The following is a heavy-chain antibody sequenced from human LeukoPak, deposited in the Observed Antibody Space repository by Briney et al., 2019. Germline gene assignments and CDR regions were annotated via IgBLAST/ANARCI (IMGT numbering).Heavy chain of an antibody. J-gene: IGHJ4*02. Sequence: PGGSLRLSCAASGFTFTDHYMSWVRQAPGKGLEWVSYISSGGDIIYYADSVKGRFTISRDNAKNSLFLQMNSLRAEDTAVYYCAKEGDNWNESDYWGQGTLVTVSS. V-gene: IGHV3-11*04. CDR2: ISSGGDII. CDR1: GFTFTDHY. CDR3: AKEGDNWNESDY. D-gene: IGHD1-1*01.